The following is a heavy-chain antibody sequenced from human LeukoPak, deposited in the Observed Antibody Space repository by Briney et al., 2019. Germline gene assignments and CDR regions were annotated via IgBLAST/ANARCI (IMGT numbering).Heavy chain of an antibody. V-gene: IGHV1-69*11. CDR3: TIIPNVILFTHYFEY. CDR2: IIPFLGTT. Sequence: ASVKVSCKASGGVFTTYAVSWVRQAPGQGLEWMGSIIPFLGTTNYAQKFQGRVTITADEPTRTAYMELTYVRSDDTAVYYCTIIPNVILFTHYFEYWGQGTLVTVSS. J-gene: IGHJ4*02. CDR1: GGVFTTYA. D-gene: IGHD2-21*01.